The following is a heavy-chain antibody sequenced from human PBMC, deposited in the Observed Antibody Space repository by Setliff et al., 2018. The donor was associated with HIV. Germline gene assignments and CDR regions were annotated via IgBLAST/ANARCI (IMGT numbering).Heavy chain of an antibody. CDR1: GFTFSSYN. CDR3: ARKLLTRPNYYGMDV. CDR2: ISSSSSYI. Sequence: GGSLRLSCAASGFTFSSYNMNWVRQAPGKGLEWVSSISSSSSYIYYADSVKGRFTISRDNAKNSLYLQMNSLRAEDTAVYYCARKLLTRPNYYGMDVWGQGTTVTVSS. D-gene: IGHD2-15*01. V-gene: IGHV3-21*01. J-gene: IGHJ6*02.